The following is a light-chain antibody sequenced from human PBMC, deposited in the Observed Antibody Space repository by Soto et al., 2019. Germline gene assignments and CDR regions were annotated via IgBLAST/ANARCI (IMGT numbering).Light chain of an antibody. Sequence: QAVLTQPPSVSGAPGQRVTISCTGSSSNIGAGFDVHWYQQLPGTAPKLLIYGDNNRPSGVPDRFSDSRSGTSASLAITGLQAEDEADYYCQSYDSSVSGSWVFGGGTQLTVL. CDR1: SSNIGAGFD. J-gene: IGLJ3*02. CDR2: GDN. CDR3: QSYDSSVSGSWV. V-gene: IGLV1-40*01.